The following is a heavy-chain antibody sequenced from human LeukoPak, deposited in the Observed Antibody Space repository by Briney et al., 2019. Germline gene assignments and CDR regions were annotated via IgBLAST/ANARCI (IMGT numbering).Heavy chain of an antibody. Sequence: HPGGSLRLSCAASGVSFSTTWMHWVRQAPGKGLMWVSHVSSDGSRTYADSVKGRFTVSRGNNKDMVYLQMSSLRAEDTAVYYCATDGAYGLTHWGQGTLVTVSS. CDR2: VSSDGSR. CDR1: GVSFSTTW. CDR3: ATDGAYGLTH. D-gene: IGHD3-16*01. J-gene: IGHJ4*02. V-gene: IGHV3-74*01.